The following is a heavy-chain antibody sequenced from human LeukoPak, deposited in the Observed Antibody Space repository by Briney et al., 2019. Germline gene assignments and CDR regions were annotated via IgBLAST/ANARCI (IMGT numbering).Heavy chain of an antibody. CDR1: GSSISSGGYY. V-gene: IGHV4-31*03. CDR2: IYYSGST. D-gene: IGHD3-22*01. CDR3: ARVEPDYYDSSSYYPDAFDI. J-gene: IGHJ3*02. Sequence: SQTLSLTCTVSGSSISSGGYYWSWIRQHPGKGLEWIGYIYYSGSTYYNPSLKSRVTISVDTSKSQFSLKLSSVTAADTAVYYCARVEPDYYDSSSYYPDAFDIWGQGTMVTVPS.